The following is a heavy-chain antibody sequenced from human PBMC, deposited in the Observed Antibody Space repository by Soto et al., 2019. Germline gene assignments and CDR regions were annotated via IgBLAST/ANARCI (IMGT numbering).Heavy chain of an antibody. J-gene: IGHJ4*02. CDR3: ARSLTVTRFEQ. V-gene: IGHV4-59*01. CDR2: VFYTGST. CDR1: GGSMSNNY. D-gene: IGHD4-17*01. Sequence: QVHLQESGPGLVKPSETLSLFCNVSGGSMSNNYWTWIRQATGQGLEWIGYVFYTGSTNYNPSLKSRVSISVDTSKKYFSLRLTSETAADTAVYYCARSLTVTRFEQWGQGTRVTVS.